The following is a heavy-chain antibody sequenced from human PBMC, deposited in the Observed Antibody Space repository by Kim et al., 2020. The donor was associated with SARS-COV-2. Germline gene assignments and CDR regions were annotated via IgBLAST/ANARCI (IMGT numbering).Heavy chain of an antibody. D-gene: IGHD3-22*01. CDR1: GYTLTELS. Sequence: ASVKVSCKVSGYTLTELSMHWVRQAPGKGLEWMGGFDPEDGETIYAQKFQGRVTMTEDTSTDTAYMELSSLRSEDTAVYYCATFSLTPYDSSGYYGDYWGQGTLVTVSS. J-gene: IGHJ4*02. CDR3: ATFSLTPYDSSGYYGDY. CDR2: FDPEDGET. V-gene: IGHV1-24*01.